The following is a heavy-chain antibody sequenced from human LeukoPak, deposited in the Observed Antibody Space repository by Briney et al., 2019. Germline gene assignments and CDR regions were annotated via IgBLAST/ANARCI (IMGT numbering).Heavy chain of an antibody. CDR2: IYSGGST. D-gene: IGHD4-17*01. Sequence: PGGSLRLSCAASGFTVSSNYMSWVRQAPGKGLEWVSVIYSGGSTYYADSVKGRFTISRDNSKNTLYLQMNSLRAEDTAVYYCARDRGLDAFDIWGQGTMVTVSS. J-gene: IGHJ3*02. CDR3: ARDRGLDAFDI. CDR1: GFTVSSNY. V-gene: IGHV3-53*01.